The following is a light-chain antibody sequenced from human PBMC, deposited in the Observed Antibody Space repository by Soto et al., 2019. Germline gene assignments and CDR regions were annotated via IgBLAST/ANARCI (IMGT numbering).Light chain of an antibody. CDR1: QTVSTSF. V-gene: IGKV3-20*01. CDR2: GAS. Sequence: EIVLTQSPATLSLSPGERATLTCRASQTVSTSFLAWYQQKRGQAPRLLFYGASTRATGVPDRFTGSGSGKEFTLTISELEPEDFVVYYCQHYDWSLTWTFGPGTKVEVK. J-gene: IGKJ1*01. CDR3: QHYDWSLTWT.